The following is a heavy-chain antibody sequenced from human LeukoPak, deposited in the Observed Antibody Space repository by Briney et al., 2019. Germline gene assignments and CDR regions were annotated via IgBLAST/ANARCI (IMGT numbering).Heavy chain of an antibody. CDR3: ARDGGSYPNGLFDY. Sequence: GGSLRLSCAASGFTFSSYAMHWVRQAPGKGLEWVAVISYDGSNKYYADSVKGRFTISRDNSKNTLYLQMNSLRAEDTAVYYCARDGGSYPNGLFDYWGQGTQVTVSS. V-gene: IGHV3-30*04. D-gene: IGHD1-26*01. J-gene: IGHJ4*02. CDR2: ISYDGSNK. CDR1: GFTFSSYA.